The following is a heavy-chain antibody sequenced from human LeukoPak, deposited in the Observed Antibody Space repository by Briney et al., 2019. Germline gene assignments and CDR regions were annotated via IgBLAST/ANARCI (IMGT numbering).Heavy chain of an antibody. D-gene: IGHD2-2*01. CDR1: GFTVSRNY. CDR2: IYSGGTT. CDR3: ARAYCSSTNCSTNFFDY. V-gene: IGHV3-53*01. J-gene: IGHJ4*02. Sequence: GGSLRLSCAASGFTVSRNYMSWVRQAPGKGLEWVSTIYSGGTTYYADSVKGRFTISRDNSKNTLYLQLNSLRAEDTAVYDCARAYCSSTNCSTNFFDYWGQGTLVTVSS.